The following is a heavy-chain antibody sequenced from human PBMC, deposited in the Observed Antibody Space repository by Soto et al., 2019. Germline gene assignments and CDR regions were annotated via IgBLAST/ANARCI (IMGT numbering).Heavy chain of an antibody. V-gene: IGHV3-30*18. D-gene: IGHD3-9*01. CDR1: GFTFSSYG. Sequence: QVQLVESGGGVVQPGRSLRLSCAASGFTFSSYGMHWVRQAPGKGLEWVAVISYDGSNKYYADSVKGRFTISRDNSKNTLYLQMNSLRAEDTAVYYCAKDGDILTGYYLIYYYGMDVWGQGTTVTVSS. J-gene: IGHJ6*02. CDR2: ISYDGSNK. CDR3: AKDGDILTGYYLIYYYGMDV.